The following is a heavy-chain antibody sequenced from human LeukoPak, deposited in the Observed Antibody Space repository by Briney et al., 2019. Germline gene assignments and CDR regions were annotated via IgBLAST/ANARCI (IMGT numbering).Heavy chain of an antibody. Sequence: GGSLRLSCAASGFTFSSYSMNWVRQVPGKGLEWVSSITRSNYIYYADSVKGRFTISRDNAKNSLYLQMNSLKSEDTAVYYCTTYGSGRKFDYWGQGILVTVSS. V-gene: IGHV3-21*03. CDR3: TTYGSGRKFDY. CDR2: ITRSNYI. CDR1: GFTFSSYS. J-gene: IGHJ4*02. D-gene: IGHD3-10*01.